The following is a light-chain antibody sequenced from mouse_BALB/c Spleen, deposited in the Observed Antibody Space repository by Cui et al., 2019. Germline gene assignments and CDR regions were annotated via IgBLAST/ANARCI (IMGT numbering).Light chain of an antibody. V-gene: IGKV4-86*01. CDR1: SSVSY. J-gene: IGKJ4*01. CDR3: QQWNYPFT. CDR2: DIS. Sequence: EIVLTQSPAITDASLGPKVTITCSASSSVSYMHWNQQKSGTSPKPWIYDISKLASGVPARFSGSGSAASYSLAISSMEAEDAAIYYYQQWNYPFTFGSGTKLEIK.